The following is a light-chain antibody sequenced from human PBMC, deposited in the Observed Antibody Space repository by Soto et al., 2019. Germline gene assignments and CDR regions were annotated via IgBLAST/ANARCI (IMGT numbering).Light chain of an antibody. V-gene: IGLV1-47*01. CDR2: KSN. Sequence: QSVLTQPPSASGTPGQRVIISCSGSSSNIGSNYVYWYQQLPGTAPKLLIYKSNQRPSGVPDRFSGSKSGTSASLAISGLLSEDEADYYCAAWDDSLSGGVFGTGTKLTVL. J-gene: IGLJ1*01. CDR1: SSNIGSNY. CDR3: AAWDDSLSGGV.